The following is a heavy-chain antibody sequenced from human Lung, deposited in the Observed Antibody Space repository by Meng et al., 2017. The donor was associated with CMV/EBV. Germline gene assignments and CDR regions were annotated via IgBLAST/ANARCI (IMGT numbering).Heavy chain of an antibody. CDR3: AIDGGGYCSS. J-gene: IGHJ4*02. V-gene: IGHV3-72*01. D-gene: IGHD6-13*01. Sequence: SCXXSGVTFNYYYIHWVRQAPGKGLEWVGRIRDKANSYMTEYAASVKGKFAISRDDSKNSVYLQMNSLQGEDTAVYFCAIDGGGYCSSWGQGTLVTVSS. CDR1: GVTFNYYY. CDR2: IRDKANSYMT.